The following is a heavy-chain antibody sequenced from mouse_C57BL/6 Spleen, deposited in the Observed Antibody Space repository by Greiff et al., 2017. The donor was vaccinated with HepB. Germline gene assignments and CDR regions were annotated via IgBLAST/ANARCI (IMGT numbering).Heavy chain of an antibody. Sequence: EVHLVESGGGLVKPGGSLKLSCAASGFTFSDYGMHWVRQAPEKGLEWVAYISSGSSTIYYADTVKGRFTISRDNAKNTLFLQMTSLRSEDTAMYYCAVSYYSNFAMDYWGPGTSVTVSS. CDR1: GFTFSDYG. CDR3: AVSYYSNFAMDY. D-gene: IGHD2-5*01. CDR2: ISSGSSTI. V-gene: IGHV5-17*01. J-gene: IGHJ4*01.